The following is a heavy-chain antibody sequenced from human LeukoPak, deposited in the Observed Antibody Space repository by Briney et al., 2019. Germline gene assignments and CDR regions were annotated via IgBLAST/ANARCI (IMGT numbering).Heavy chain of an antibody. V-gene: IGHV1-2*06. D-gene: IGHD2-15*01. Sequence: ASVKVSCKASGYTFTGYYMHWVRQAPGQGLEWMGRIDPNSGGTNYAQKFQGRVTMTRDTSISTAYMELSRLRSDDTAVYYCARDYCSGGSSYYYNYMDVWGKGTTVTVSS. CDR2: IDPNSGGT. CDR1: GYTFTGYY. CDR3: ARDYCSGGSSYYYNYMDV. J-gene: IGHJ6*03.